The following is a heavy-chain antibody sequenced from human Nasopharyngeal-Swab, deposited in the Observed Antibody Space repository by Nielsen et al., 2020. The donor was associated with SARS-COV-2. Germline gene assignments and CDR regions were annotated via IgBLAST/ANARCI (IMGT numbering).Heavy chain of an antibody. CDR3: AGDPPPSPADAFDF. CDR2: ISHSGIT. Sequence: SETLSLTCTVSGGSISSYFWSWIRRPPGKGLEWIGYISHSGITDYNPFFQSRATISIDTSRNHFSLKLTSVTAADTAVYYCAGDPPPSPADAFDFWGQGTFITVSS. J-gene: IGHJ3*01. CDR1: GGSISSYF. D-gene: IGHD2-2*01. V-gene: IGHV4-59*01.